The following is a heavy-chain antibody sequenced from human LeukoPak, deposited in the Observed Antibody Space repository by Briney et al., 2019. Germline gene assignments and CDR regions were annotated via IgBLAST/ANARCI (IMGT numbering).Heavy chain of an antibody. CDR3: AKEGGLWVSAHWGDS. Sequence: GGSLRLSCAASGFTFSSYGMHWVRQAPGKGLEWVAVISYDGSNKYYADSVKGRFTVSRDDSKNTLYLQMNSLRAEDTAVYYCAKEGGLWVSAHWGDSWGRGTLVTVSS. D-gene: IGHD7-27*01. CDR2: ISYDGSNK. J-gene: IGHJ4*02. CDR1: GFTFSSYG. V-gene: IGHV3-30*18.